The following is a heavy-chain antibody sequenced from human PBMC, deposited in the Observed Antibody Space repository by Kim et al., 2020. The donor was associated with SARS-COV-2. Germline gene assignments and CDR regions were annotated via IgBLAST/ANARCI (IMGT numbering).Heavy chain of an antibody. CDR3: AKVAADQGVYYDS. J-gene: IGHJ4*02. Sequence: YADSVKGRFTISRDNSMNILYLQMNSLRAEDTAVYYCAKVAADQGVYYDSWGQGTLVTVSS. D-gene: IGHD6-13*01. V-gene: IGHV3-23*01.